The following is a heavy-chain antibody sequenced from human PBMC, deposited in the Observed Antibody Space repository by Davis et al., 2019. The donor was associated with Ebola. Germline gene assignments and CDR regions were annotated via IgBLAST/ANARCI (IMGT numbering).Heavy chain of an antibody. V-gene: IGHV1-2*02. Sequence: ASVKVSCKASRYTFTGYYMHWVRQAPGQGLEWMGWINPNSGGTNYAQKFQGRVTMTRDTSVSTAYMELSRLRSDDTAVYYCARDLEGRDGSSWSYYYYYMDVWGKGTTVTVS. J-gene: IGHJ6*03. D-gene: IGHD6-13*01. CDR1: RYTFTGYY. CDR3: ARDLEGRDGSSWSYYYYYMDV. CDR2: INPNSGGT.